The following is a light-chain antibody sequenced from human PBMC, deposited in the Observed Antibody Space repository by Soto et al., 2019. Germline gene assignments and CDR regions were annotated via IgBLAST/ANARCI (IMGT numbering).Light chain of an antibody. V-gene: IGLV1-47*01. Sequence: QSVLTQPPSASGTPGQRVTISCSGSSSNIGSNYVYWYQQLPGTAPKLLIYRNNQRPSGVPDRFSGSKSGTSASLAISGLQSEDEADYYCAAWDDSLSGVLFGGGTKLTVL. J-gene: IGLJ2*01. CDR2: RNN. CDR3: AAWDDSLSGVL. CDR1: SSNIGSNY.